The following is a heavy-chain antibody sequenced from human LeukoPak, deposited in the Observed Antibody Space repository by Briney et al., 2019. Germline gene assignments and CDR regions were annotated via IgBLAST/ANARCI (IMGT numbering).Heavy chain of an antibody. J-gene: IGHJ4*02. V-gene: IGHV3-7*01. D-gene: IGHD3-10*01. CDR3: VKDSSSGSYFDY. Sequence: PGGSLRLSCAASGFTFSSYWMSWVRQAPGKGLEWVANIKQDGSEKYYVDSVKGRFTISRDNAKNTLHLQMSSLRVEDTAVYYCVKDSSSGSYFDYWGQGTLVTVSS. CDR1: GFTFSSYW. CDR2: IKQDGSEK.